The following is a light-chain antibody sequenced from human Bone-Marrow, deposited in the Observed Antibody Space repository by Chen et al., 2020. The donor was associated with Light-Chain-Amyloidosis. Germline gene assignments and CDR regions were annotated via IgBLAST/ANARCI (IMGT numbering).Light chain of an antibody. Sequence: SYELTPPPSVSVSPGQTARITCSGEDLPTKYAYWYQQKPGQAPVLVIHRDTERPSGISERFSGSISGTTATLTISGVQAEDEADYHCQSADSSGTYEVIFGGGTKLTVL. V-gene: IGLV3-25*03. CDR1: DLPTKY. CDR2: RDT. CDR3: QSADSSGTYEVI. J-gene: IGLJ2*01.